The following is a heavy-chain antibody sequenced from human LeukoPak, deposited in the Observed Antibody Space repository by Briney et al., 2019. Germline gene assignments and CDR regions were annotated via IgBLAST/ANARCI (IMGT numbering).Heavy chain of an antibody. CDR3: ARVCIGCYSKDY. CDR2: INSDGSTT. Sequence: GGSLRLSCAASGFTFSSYWMHWVRQAPGRGLVWVSRINSDGSTTTYADSVKGRFTISRDNAKNTLYLQMNSLRAEDTAVYYCARVCIGCYSKDYWGQGTLVSVSS. V-gene: IGHV3-74*03. CDR1: GFTFSSYW. D-gene: IGHD2-15*01. J-gene: IGHJ4*02.